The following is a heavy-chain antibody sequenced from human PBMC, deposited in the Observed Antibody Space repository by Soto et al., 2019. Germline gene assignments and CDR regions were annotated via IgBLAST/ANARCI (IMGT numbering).Heavy chain of an antibody. CDR2: IYHSGST. V-gene: IGHV4-4*02. J-gene: IGHJ6*02. D-gene: IGHD2-15*01. CDR1: GGSISSSNW. Sequence: SETLSLTCAVSGGSISSSNWWSWVRQPPGKGLEWIGEIYHSGSTNYNPSLKSRVTISVDKSKNQFSLKLSSVTAADTAVYYCARECSGGSCNYYYGMDVWGQGTTVTSP. CDR3: ARECSGGSCNYYYGMDV.